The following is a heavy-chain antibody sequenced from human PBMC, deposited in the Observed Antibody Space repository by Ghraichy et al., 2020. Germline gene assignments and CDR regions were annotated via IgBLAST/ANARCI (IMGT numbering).Heavy chain of an antibody. Sequence: GESLNISCAASGFTFSSYAMSWVRQAPGKGLEWVSAISGSGGSTYYADSVKGRFTISRDNSKNTLYLQMNSLRAEDTAVYYCAKGSPSGSYSEFDYWGQGTLVTVSS. D-gene: IGHD1-26*01. V-gene: IGHV3-23*01. CDR1: GFTFSSYA. CDR3: AKGSPSGSYSEFDY. CDR2: ISGSGGST. J-gene: IGHJ4*02.